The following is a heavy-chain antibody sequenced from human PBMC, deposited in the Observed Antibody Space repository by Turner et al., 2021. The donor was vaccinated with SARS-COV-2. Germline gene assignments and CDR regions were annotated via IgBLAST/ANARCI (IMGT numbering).Heavy chain of an antibody. CDR1: GGSISSGGYY. D-gene: IGHD4-17*01. CDR2: IYYSGST. CDR3: ARDHLDPSTVTTWRGFDP. Sequence: QVQLQESGPGLVKPSQTLALTCTVSGGSISSGGYYWRWIRQHPGKGLEWMGYIYYSGSTYYNPSLKSRVTISVDTSKNQFSLKLSSVTAADTAVYYCARDHLDPSTVTTWRGFDPWGQGTLVTVSS. J-gene: IGHJ5*02. V-gene: IGHV4-31*03.